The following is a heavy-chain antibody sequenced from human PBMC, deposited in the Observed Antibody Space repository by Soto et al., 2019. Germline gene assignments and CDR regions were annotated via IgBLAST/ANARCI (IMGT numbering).Heavy chain of an antibody. Sequence: EVQLVESGGGLVKPGGSLRLSCAASGFTFSSYSMNWVHQAPGKGLEWVSSISSSSSYIYYADSVKGRFTISRDNAKKSLYLQMNSLRAEDTAVYYCARDGQYSSSWRNNWFDPWGQGTLVTVSS. CDR2: ISSSSSYI. CDR3: ARDGQYSSSWRNNWFDP. V-gene: IGHV3-21*01. J-gene: IGHJ5*02. D-gene: IGHD6-13*01. CDR1: GFTFSSYS.